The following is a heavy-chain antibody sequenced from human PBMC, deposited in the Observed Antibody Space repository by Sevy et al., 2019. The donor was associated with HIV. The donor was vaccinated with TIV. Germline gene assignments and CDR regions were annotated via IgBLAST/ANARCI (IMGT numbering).Heavy chain of an antibody. D-gene: IGHD1-1*01. CDR1: GITFSYYG. Sequence: GGSLRLSCAASGITFSYYGMHWVRQAPGKGLEWVAFISYDGSDKFYADSVKGRFTTSRDNSKNTLYLQMNSLRAEDTAVYYCAKDSRGSNDPPFDYWGQGTLVTVSS. J-gene: IGHJ4*02. CDR3: AKDSRGSNDPPFDY. V-gene: IGHV3-30*18. CDR2: ISYDGSDK.